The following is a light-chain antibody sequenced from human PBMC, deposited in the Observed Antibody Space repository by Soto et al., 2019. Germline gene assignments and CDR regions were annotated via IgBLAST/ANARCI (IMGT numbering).Light chain of an antibody. CDR3: QQYDNLPFYT. J-gene: IGKJ2*01. CDR1: QDISNY. CDR2: DAS. Sequence: DIQMTQSPSSLSASVGDRVTITCQASQDISNYLNWYQQKPGKAPKLLIYDASNLETGVLSRFSGSGSGTDFTFTISSLQPEDIATYYCQQYDNLPFYTFGQGTKLEIK. V-gene: IGKV1-33*01.